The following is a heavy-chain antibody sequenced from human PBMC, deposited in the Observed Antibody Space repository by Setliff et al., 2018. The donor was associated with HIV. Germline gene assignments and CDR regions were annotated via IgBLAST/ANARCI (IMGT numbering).Heavy chain of an antibody. CDR3: ARVVTIFSTGPHFDP. CDR1: GFTFSNYA. D-gene: IGHD3-3*01. J-gene: IGHJ5*02. V-gene: IGHV3-30-3*01. CDR2: ISYDGSNK. Sequence: LRLSCAASGFTFSNYAMHWVRQAPGKGLEWVAVISYDGSNKYYADSVKGRFTISRDNSKNTLYLQMNSLRVEDTAVYYCARVVTIFSTGPHFDPWGQGTLVTVSS.